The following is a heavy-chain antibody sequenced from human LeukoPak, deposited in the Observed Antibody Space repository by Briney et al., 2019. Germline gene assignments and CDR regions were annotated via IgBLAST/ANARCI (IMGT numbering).Heavy chain of an antibody. CDR3: AKVSPQGAAAGWYDY. CDR2: ISYDGSNK. V-gene: IGHV3-30*18. J-gene: IGHJ4*02. CDR1: GFTFSSYG. Sequence: PGRSLRLSCAASGFTFSSYGMHWVRQAPGKGLEGVAVISYDGSNKYYADSVKGRFTISRDNSKNTLYLQMNGPRAEDTAVYYCAKVSPQGAAAGWYDYWGQGTLVTVSS. D-gene: IGHD6-19*01.